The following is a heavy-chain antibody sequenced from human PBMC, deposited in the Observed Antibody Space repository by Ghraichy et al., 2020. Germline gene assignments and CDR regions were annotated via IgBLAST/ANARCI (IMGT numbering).Heavy chain of an antibody. J-gene: IGHJ4*02. CDR3: ARGRNADGYNSLHYYFDY. D-gene: IGHD5-24*01. CDR1: GGSFSGYY. V-gene: IGHV4-34*01. Sequence: SETLSLTCAVYGGSFSGYYWSWIRQPPGKGLEWIGEINHSGSTNYNPSLKSRVTISVDTSKNQFSLKLSSVTAADTAVYYCARGRNADGYNSLHYYFDYWGQGTLVTVSS. CDR2: INHSGST.